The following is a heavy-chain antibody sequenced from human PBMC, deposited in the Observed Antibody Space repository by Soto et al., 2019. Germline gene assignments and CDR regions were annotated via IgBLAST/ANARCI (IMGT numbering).Heavy chain of an antibody. D-gene: IGHD3-16*01. CDR2: ISWDGDK. CDR1: GFXLSSSGVG. Sequence: SGPTLVNPTQTLTLTCTFSGFXLSSSGVGVAWIRQPPGKALEWLALISWDGDKYYSPSLKNRLSISKDTSENHVVLTLTNVDPVDTGTYFCAHRPSDYIWGSYPTWGQGTLVTV. CDR3: AHRPSDYIWGSYPT. J-gene: IGHJ5*02. V-gene: IGHV2-5*02.